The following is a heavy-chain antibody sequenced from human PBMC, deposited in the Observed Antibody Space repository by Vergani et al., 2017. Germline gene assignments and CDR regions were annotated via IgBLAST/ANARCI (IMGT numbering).Heavy chain of an antibody. J-gene: IGHJ4*02. V-gene: IGHV4-4*07. CDR1: GGSISSYY. CDR2: IYTSGST. Sequence: QVQLQESGPGLVKPSETLSLTCTVSGGSISSYYWSWIRQPAGKGLEWIGRIYTSGSTNYNPSLKSRVTMSVDTSKNQFSLKLSSVTAADTAVYYCARNRVAGTTNLWYFDYWGQGTLVTVSS. D-gene: IGHD6-19*01. CDR3: ARNRVAGTTNLWYFDY.